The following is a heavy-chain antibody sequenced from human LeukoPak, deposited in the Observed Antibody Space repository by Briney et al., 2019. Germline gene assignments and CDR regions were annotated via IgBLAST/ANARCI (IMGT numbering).Heavy chain of an antibody. Sequence: ASVKVSCKASGYTFTSYYMHWVRQAPGQGLEWMGRINPNSGGTNYAQKFQGRVTMTRDTSISTAYMELSRLRSDDTAVYYCARVSIYYYDSSGFTKDYWGQGTLVTVSS. CDR3: ARVSIYYYDSSGFTKDY. D-gene: IGHD3-22*01. V-gene: IGHV1-2*06. CDR1: GYTFTSYY. CDR2: INPNSGGT. J-gene: IGHJ4*02.